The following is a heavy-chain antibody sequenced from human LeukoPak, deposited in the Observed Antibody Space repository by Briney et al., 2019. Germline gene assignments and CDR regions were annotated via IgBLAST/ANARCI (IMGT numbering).Heavy chain of an antibody. V-gene: IGHV3-48*04. D-gene: IGHD1-14*01. CDR3: ARDPNQGEPLDAFDI. J-gene: IGHJ3*02. CDR1: GFTFSSYS. Sequence: HTGGSLRLSCAASGFTFSSYSMNWVRQAPGKGLEWVSYISSSGSTIYYADSVKGRFTISRDNAKNSLYLQMNSLRAEDTAVYYCARDPNQGEPLDAFDIWGQGTMVTVSS. CDR2: ISSSGSTI.